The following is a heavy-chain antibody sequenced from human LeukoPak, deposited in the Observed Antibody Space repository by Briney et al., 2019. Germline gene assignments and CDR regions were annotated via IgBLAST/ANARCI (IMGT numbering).Heavy chain of an antibody. CDR1: GFTFSSYA. CDR3: ARDRADIVVVPAAILFDY. V-gene: IGHV3-30-3*01. D-gene: IGHD2-2*01. CDR2: ISYDGSNK. J-gene: IGHJ4*02. Sequence: GGSLRPSCAASGFTFSSYAMHWVRQAPGKGLEWVAVISYDGSNKYYADSVKGRFTISRDNSKNTLYLQMNSLRAEDTAVYYCARDRADIVVVPAAILFDYWGQGTLVTVSS.